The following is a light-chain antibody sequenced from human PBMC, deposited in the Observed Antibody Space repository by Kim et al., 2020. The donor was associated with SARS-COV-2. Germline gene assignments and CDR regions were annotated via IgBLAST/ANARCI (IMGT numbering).Light chain of an antibody. CDR3: QQRINWPLT. Sequence: LSPGERATLSCRASQSVSSYLAWYQQKLGQAPRLLIYDASNRATGIPARFSGSGSGTDFTLTISSLEPEDFVVYYCQQRINWPLTFGGGTKVDIK. CDR1: QSVSSY. V-gene: IGKV3-11*01. J-gene: IGKJ4*01. CDR2: DAS.